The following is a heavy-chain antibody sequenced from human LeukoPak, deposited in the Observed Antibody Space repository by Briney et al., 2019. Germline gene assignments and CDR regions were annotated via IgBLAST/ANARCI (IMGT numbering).Heavy chain of an antibody. V-gene: IGHV3-21*01. CDR3: ARERFGDFDY. J-gene: IGHJ4*02. CDR1: GFTFSNYN. CDR2: ISSSSSYR. Sequence: GGSLRLSCAASGFTFSNYNMNWVRQAPGKGLEWVSSISSSSSYRYYADSVKGRFTISRDNAKNSLFLQMNSLRAEDTAVYYCARERFGDFDYGGQGTLVTVSS. D-gene: IGHD3-10*01.